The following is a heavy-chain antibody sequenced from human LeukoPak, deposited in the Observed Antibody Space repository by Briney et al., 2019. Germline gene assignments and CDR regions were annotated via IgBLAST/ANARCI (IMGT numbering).Heavy chain of an antibody. CDR1: GITLSSYS. J-gene: IGHJ6*03. V-gene: IGHV3-23*01. CDR3: AKGGGYSSSSRGYYYYMDV. D-gene: IGHD6-6*01. CDR2: ISGSGGST. Sequence: PGGSLRLSCAASGITLSSYSMSLVRPAPGKGLEWVSAISGSGGSTYYADSVKGRFTISRDNSKNTLYLQMNSLRAEDTAVYYCAKGGGYSSSSRGYYYYMDVWGKGTTVTVSS.